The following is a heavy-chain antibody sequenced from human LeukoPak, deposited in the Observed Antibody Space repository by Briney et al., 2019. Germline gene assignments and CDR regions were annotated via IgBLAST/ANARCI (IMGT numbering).Heavy chain of an antibody. CDR3: TGYSAGWSSGGGY. V-gene: IGHV4-39*01. Sequence: PSETLSLTCTVSGGSLSSLTYYWGWLRQPPGRGLEWIASIYYSGTTYYSPSLKSRVAISVNRSNNQFSLRLSSVTAADTAVYFCTGYSAGWSSGGGYWGQGTVVTVSS. D-gene: IGHD6-19*01. J-gene: IGHJ4*02. CDR2: IYYSGTT. CDR1: GGSLSSLTYY.